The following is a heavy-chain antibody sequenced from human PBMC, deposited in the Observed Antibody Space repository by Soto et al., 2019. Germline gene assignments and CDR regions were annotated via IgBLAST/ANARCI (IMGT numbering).Heavy chain of an antibody. J-gene: IGHJ4*02. CDR3: ARDRSPGSIRGIVRQTDFDD. D-gene: IGHD3-10*01. CDR1: GFTFSDYY. Sequence: GGSLRLSCAASGFTFSDYYMSWIRQAPGKGLEWVSYISSSGSTIYYADSVKGRFTISRDNALDSLFLQMNSLRVGDTAVYYCARDRSPGSIRGIVRQTDFDDWGQGTLVTVSS. CDR2: ISSSGSTI. V-gene: IGHV3-11*04.